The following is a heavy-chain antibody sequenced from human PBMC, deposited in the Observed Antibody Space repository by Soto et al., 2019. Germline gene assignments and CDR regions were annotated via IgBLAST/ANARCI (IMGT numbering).Heavy chain of an antibody. CDR2: ISSSGSTI. V-gene: IGHV3-48*03. CDR1: GFTFSSYE. J-gene: IGHJ4*02. CDR3: ARAMAVEQLAPFDY. D-gene: IGHD6-6*01. Sequence: PVGSLRLSCAASGFTFSSYEMNWVRQAPGKGLEWVSYISSSGSTIYYADSVKGRFTISRDNAKNSLYLQMNSLRAEDTAVYYCARAMAVEQLAPFDYWGQGTLVTASS.